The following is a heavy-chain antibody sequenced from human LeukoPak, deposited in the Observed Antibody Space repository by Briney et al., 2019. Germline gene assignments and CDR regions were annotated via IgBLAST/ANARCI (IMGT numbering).Heavy chain of an antibody. CDR2: IYYTGST. CDR1: GDSIISSYY. CDR3: ARGPDDFDY. D-gene: IGHD5-24*01. J-gene: IGHJ4*02. V-gene: IGHV4-59*01. Sequence: SETLSLTCTVSGDSIISSYYWSWIRQPPGKGLEWIGYIYYTGSTRYNPSLKSRVTISVDTSKNQFSLKLSSVSAADTAVYYCARGPDDFDYWGQGSLVTVSS.